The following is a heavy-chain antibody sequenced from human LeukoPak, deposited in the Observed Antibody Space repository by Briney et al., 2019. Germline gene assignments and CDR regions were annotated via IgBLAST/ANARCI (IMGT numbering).Heavy chain of an antibody. Sequence: GGSLRLSCAASGFTFSSYSMNWVRQAPGKGLEWVSSISSSSSYIYYADSVKGRFTISRDNAKNSLYLQMNSLRAEDTAVYYCASGSEVVIDYWGQGTLVIVSS. CDR2: ISSSSSYI. CDR3: ASGSEVVIDY. J-gene: IGHJ4*02. CDR1: GFTFSSYS. V-gene: IGHV3-21*01. D-gene: IGHD3-10*01.